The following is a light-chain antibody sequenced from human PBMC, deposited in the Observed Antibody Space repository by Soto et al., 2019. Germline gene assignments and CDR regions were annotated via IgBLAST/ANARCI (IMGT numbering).Light chain of an antibody. V-gene: IGKV3-20*01. Sequence: EIVMTQSPATLSLSPGERATLSCRASQSVSSSYLAWYQHKPGQAPRLLIYGASSRATGIPDRLSGSGSGTHSTLTICRVEREDLAVYNCQQYGNAQWTFGQGTKVDIK. CDR3: QQYGNAQWT. CDR2: GAS. CDR1: QSVSSSY. J-gene: IGKJ1*01.